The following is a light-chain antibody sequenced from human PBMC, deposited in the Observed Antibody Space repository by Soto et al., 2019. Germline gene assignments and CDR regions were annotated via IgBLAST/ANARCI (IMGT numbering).Light chain of an antibody. V-gene: IGLV2-14*01. CDR2: DVS. CDR1: SSDVGGYNY. Sequence: QSVLTQPASVSGAPGQSITISCPGTSSDVGGYNYVSWYQQHPGKAPKLMIYDVSNRPSGVSNRFSGSKSGNTASLTISGLQAEDEADYYCSSYTSSSTRVFGTGNKVTVL. J-gene: IGLJ1*01. CDR3: SSYTSSSTRV.